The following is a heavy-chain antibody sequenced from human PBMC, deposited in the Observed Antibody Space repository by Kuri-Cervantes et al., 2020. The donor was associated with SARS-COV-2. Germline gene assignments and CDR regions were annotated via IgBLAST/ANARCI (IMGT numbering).Heavy chain of an antibody. CDR1: GFTVSSNY. J-gene: IGHJ4*02. Sequence: GGSLRLSCAASGFTVSSNYMSWVRQAPGKGLEWVSVIYSGGSTYYADSVKGRFTISRDNAKNSLYLQMNSLRAEDTAVYYCARDLYCSGGSCYSLGFDYWGQGTLVTVSS. CDR3: ARDLYCSGGSCYSLGFDY. V-gene: IGHV3-66*01. CDR2: IYSGGST. D-gene: IGHD2-15*01.